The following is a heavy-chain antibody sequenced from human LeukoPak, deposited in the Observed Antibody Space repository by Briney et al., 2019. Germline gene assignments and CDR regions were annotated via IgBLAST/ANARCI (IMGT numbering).Heavy chain of an antibody. J-gene: IGHJ4*02. V-gene: IGHV3-23*01. Sequence: GGSLRLSCAASGFTFSSNAMNWVRQAPGKGLEWVAAIYGIGETTYYADPVKGRFTISRDNSKNTLYLQMNSLRAEDTAVYYCAKTAMIKVIINTYPKGLNYWGQGTLVTVSS. CDR1: GFTFSSNA. CDR2: IYGIGETT. CDR3: AKTAMIKVIINTYPKGLNY. D-gene: IGHD3-10*01.